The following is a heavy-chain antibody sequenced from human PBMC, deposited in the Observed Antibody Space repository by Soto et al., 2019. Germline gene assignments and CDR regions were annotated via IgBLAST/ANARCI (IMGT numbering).Heavy chain of an antibody. CDR2: IGDDGGNK. CDR3: ARDRGITGTTRVYFQH. Sequence: QAQLVQSGGVVVQPGRSLRLSCAAAGFTFSRYGMHWVRQAPGKGLEWLAVIGDDGGNKYYADSVKGRFTSSRDNSTNTLYLKMNSLRAEDTAVYYCARDRGITGTTRVYFQHWGQGTLVTVSS. J-gene: IGHJ1*01. D-gene: IGHD1-7*01. V-gene: IGHV3-33*01. CDR1: GFTFSRYG.